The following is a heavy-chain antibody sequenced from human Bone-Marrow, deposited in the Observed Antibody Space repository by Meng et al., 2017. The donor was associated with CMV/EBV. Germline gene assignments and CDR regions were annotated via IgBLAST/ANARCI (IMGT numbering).Heavy chain of an antibody. J-gene: IGHJ6*02. V-gene: IGHV3-21*01. CDR2: ISSSSSYI. Sequence: GESLKISCAASGFTFSSYSMNWVRQAPGKGLEWVSSISSSSSYIYYADSVKGRFTISRDNAENSLYLQMNSLRAEDTAVYYCARYGTVGASRGVYYYYYGMDVWGQGTTVTVSS. CDR3: ARYGTVGASRGVYYYYYGMDV. D-gene: IGHD1-26*01. CDR1: GFTFSSYS.